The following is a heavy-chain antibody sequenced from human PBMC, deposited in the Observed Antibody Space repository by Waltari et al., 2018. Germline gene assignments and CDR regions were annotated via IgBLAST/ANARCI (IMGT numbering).Heavy chain of an antibody. J-gene: IGHJ4*02. Sequence: QVQLVQSGAEVKKPGSSVKVSCKASGGTFSSYAISWVRQAPGQGLEWMGRIIPILGIANYAQKFQGRVTITADESTSTAYLELSSLRSEDTAVYYCARAPRGAGGGNWNWGQGTLVTVSS. V-gene: IGHV1-69*04. CDR1: GGTFSSYA. CDR3: ARAPRGAGGGNWN. D-gene: IGHD6-19*01. CDR2: IIPILGIA.